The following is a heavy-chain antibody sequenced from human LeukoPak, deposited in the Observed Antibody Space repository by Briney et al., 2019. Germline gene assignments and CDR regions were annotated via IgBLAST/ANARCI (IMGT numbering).Heavy chain of an antibody. CDR2: VNTNTGNP. V-gene: IGHV7-4-1*02. D-gene: IGHD3-22*01. J-gene: IGHJ4*02. CDR1: GYTFTDYA. Sequence: ASVTVSRKPSGYTFTDYAINWVRQAPGQGLEYMGWVNTNTGNPTYAQGFTGRFVFSSDSSVSTAYLQITSLKADDSAIYFCASCNDSSGYFAYWGQGTLVTVSS. CDR3: ASCNDSSGYFAY.